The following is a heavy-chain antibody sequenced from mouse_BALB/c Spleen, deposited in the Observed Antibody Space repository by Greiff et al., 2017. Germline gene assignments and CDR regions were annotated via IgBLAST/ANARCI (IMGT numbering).Heavy chain of an antibody. J-gene: IGHJ4*01. D-gene: IGHD2-2*01. CDR1: GFSLTSYG. Sequence: VQLQESGPGLVAPSQSLSITCTVSGFSLTSYGVHWVRQPPGKGLEWLGVIWAGGSTNYNSALMSRLSISKDNSKSQVFLKMNSLQTDDTAMYYCAREGGYDAYYYAMDYWGQGTSVTVSS. CDR2: IWAGGST. V-gene: IGHV2-9*02. CDR3: AREGGYDAYYYAMDY.